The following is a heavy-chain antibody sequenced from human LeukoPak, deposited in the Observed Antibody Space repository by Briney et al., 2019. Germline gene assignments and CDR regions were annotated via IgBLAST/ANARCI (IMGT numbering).Heavy chain of an antibody. CDR1: GFTVSSNY. CDR2: ITGGSNTI. CDR3: ARDRMGGSFDY. V-gene: IGHV3-48*01. J-gene: IGHJ4*02. D-gene: IGHD2-15*01. Sequence: PGGSLRLSCAASGFTVSSNYMSWVRQAPGKGLEWVSFITGGSNTIYYADSVKGRFTISRDNARNSLYLQMNSLRVDDTAVYYCARDRMGGSFDYWGQGTLVTVSS.